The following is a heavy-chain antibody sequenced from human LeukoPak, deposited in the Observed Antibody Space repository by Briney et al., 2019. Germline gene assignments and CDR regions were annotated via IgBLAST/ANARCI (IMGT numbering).Heavy chain of an antibody. V-gene: IGHV1-8*01. Sequence: ASVKVSCKASGYTFTSYDINWVRQATGQGLEWMGWMNPNSGNTGYAQKFQGRVTMTRNTSISTAYMELSSLRSEDTAVYYCARGYESSGWSYYYYGMDVWGQGTTVTVSS. CDR1: GYTFTSYD. CDR3: ARGYESSGWSYYYYGMDV. J-gene: IGHJ6*02. CDR2: MNPNSGNT. D-gene: IGHD6-19*01.